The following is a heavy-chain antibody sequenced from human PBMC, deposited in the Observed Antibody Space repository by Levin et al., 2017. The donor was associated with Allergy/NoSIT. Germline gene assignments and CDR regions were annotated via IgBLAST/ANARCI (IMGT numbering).Heavy chain of an antibody. D-gene: IGHD3-3*01. CDR3: ATSTDLRTFDI. V-gene: IGHV3-23*01. Sequence: RGESLKISCAASGFSFSSYAMSWVRQAPGKGLEWVSTISDIGYSIYYADSVKGRLTISRDNSKSTLYLQMNSLRAEDTAVYYCATSTDLRTFDIWGQGTMVTVSS. J-gene: IGHJ3*02. CDR2: ISDIGYSI. CDR1: GFSFSSYA.